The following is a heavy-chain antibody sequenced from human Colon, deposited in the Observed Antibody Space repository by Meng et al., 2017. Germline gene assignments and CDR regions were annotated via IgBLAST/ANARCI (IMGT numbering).Heavy chain of an antibody. CDR3: ARHLMLTRPLDY. Sequence: QLQLQESGPGLVKPSETLSLTCTVSGGSISSSSYYWGWIRQPPGKGLEWIGSIYYSGSTYYNPSLKSRVTISVDTSKNQFSLKLSSVTAADTAVYYCARHLMLTRPLDYWGQGTLVTVSS. V-gene: IGHV4-39*01. CDR1: GGSISSSSYY. J-gene: IGHJ4*02. D-gene: IGHD3-16*01. CDR2: IYYSGST.